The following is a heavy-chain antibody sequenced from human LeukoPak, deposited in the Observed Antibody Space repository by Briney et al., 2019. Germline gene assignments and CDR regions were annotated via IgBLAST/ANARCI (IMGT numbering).Heavy chain of an antibody. CDR3: ARDRQFKLHDP. J-gene: IGHJ5*02. CDR2: ISTSGDTV. V-gene: IGHV3-11*01. D-gene: IGHD5-24*01. CDR1: GFTFTDYY. Sequence: GGSLRLSCTASGFTFTDYYMTWIRQAPGKGLEWLSYISTSGDTVSYADSVRGRFTISRDNAKNTLYLQIASLRAEDTAMYFCARDRQFKLHDPWGQGILVTVSS.